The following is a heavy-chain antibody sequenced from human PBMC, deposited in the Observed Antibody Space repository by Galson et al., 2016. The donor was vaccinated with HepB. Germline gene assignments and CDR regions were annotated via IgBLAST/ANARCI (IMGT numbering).Heavy chain of an antibody. J-gene: IGHJ6*04. D-gene: IGHD1-14*01. CDR1: GFTFTNYA. CDR2: ISTGGGAT. CDR3: ARGNHLDV. Sequence: SLRLSCAASGFTFTNYAMNWVRQAPGKGLEWVSTISTGGGATYYAASVKGRFTISRDNSKSTLYLQMSSLRVEDTAFYYCARGNHLDVWGRGTTVTVSS. V-gene: IGHV3-23*01.